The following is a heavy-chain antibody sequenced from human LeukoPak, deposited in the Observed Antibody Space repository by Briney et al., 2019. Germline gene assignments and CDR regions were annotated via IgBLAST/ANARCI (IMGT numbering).Heavy chain of an antibody. CDR1: GFTFSSYS. CDR3: ARVRYSSSWAWEFDY. Sequence: PGGSLRLSCAASGFTFSSYSMNWVRQAPGKGLEWVSYISSSSSYTNYADSVKGRFTISRDNAKNSLYLQMNSLRAEDTAVYYCARVRYSSSWAWEFDYWGQGTLVTVSS. V-gene: IGHV3-21*05. CDR2: ISSSSSYT. J-gene: IGHJ4*02. D-gene: IGHD6-13*01.